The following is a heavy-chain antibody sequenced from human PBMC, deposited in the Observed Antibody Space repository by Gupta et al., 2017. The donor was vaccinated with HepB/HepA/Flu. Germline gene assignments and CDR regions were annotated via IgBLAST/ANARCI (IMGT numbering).Heavy chain of an antibody. CDR3: ATDPRRRTTTNYYYYYMDV. Sequence: EVQLVQSGAEVKKPGATVKISCKVSGYTFTDYYMHWVQQAPGKGLEWMGLVDPEDGETIYAEKFQGRVTITADTSTDTAYMELSSLRSEDTAVYYCATDPRRRTTTNYYYYYMDVWGKGTTVTVSS. CDR1: GYTFTDYY. V-gene: IGHV1-69-2*01. D-gene: IGHD1/OR15-1a*01. J-gene: IGHJ6*03. CDR2: VDPEDGET.